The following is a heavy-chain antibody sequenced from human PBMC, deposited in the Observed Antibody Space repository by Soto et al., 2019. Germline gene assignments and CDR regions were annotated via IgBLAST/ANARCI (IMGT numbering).Heavy chain of an antibody. CDR2: IGTTGDT. D-gene: IGHD1-26*01. CDR1: GFTFSSYD. Sequence: EVQLVESGGGLVQPGWSLRLSCSASGFTFSSYDMHGVRQGPGKGLELVSAIGTTGDTYYAVSVKGRFTISRQNAKNALYLQMNSLRAGDPAIYFCARAIVPTLVDYWGQGTLVTVYS. CDR3: ARAIVPTLVDY. V-gene: IGHV3-13*04. J-gene: IGHJ4*02.